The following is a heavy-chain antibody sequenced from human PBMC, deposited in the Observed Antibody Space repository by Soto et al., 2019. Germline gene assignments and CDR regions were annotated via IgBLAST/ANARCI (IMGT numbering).Heavy chain of an antibody. J-gene: IGHJ3*01. Sequence: QVQLVQSGAEVKKPGASVKVSCKASGYTFTSYDINWVRQATGQGLEWMGWMNPNSGNTGYAQKSQGRGTMTKNTSISTAYMELSSMRSEDTAVYYWEREGGSLVRGAFDLWGQGTMVTVSS. CDR3: EREGGSLVRGAFDL. CDR1: GYTFTSYD. D-gene: IGHD3-10*01. CDR2: MNPNSGNT. V-gene: IGHV1-8*01.